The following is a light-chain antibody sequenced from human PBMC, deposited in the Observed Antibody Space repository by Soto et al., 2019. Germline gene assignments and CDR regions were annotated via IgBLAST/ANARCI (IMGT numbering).Light chain of an antibody. CDR3: QSYDSSLSYFWV. V-gene: IGLV2-8*01. CDR1: SGDVGAYNY. CDR2: EVT. Sequence: QSALTQPPSASGSPGQSVTISCTGTSGDVGAYNYVSWYQHHPGKAPKLMIYEVTKRPSGVPDRFSGSKSGTSASLAITGLQAEDEADYYCQSYDSSLSYFWVLGGGTKLTVL. J-gene: IGLJ3*02.